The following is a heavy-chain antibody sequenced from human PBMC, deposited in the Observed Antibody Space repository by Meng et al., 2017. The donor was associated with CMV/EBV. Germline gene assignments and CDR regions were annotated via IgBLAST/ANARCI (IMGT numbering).Heavy chain of an antibody. CDR3: AREKKGFAY. J-gene: IGHJ4*02. V-gene: IGHV4-31*03. Sequence: SETMSLTCTVSGGSISSGGYYWSWIRQHPGKGLEWIGYIYYSGSTYYNPSLKSRVTISVDTSKNQFSLKLSSVTAADTAVYYCAREKKGFAYWGQGTLVTVPS. CDR1: GGSISSGGYY. CDR2: IYYSGST.